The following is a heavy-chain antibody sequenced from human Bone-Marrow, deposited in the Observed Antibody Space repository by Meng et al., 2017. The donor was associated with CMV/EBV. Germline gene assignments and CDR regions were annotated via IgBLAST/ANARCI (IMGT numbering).Heavy chain of an antibody. CDR2: IIPILGIA. V-gene: IGHV1-69*02. Sequence: SVKVSCKASGGTFSSYTISWVRQAPGQGLEWMGRIIPILGIANYAQKFQGRVTITADKSTSTAYMELRSLRSDDTAVYYCARAARPRFRFDPWGQGTLVTVSS. D-gene: IGHD6-6*01. CDR3: ARAARPRFRFDP. J-gene: IGHJ5*02. CDR1: GGTFSSYT.